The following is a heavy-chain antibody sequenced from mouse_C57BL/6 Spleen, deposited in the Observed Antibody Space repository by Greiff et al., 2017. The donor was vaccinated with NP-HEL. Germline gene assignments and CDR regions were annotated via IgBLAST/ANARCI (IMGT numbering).Heavy chain of an antibody. CDR1: GSTFTGYW. V-gene: IGHV1-9*01. J-gene: IGHJ4*01. CDR2: ILPGSGST. D-gene: IGHD2-4*01. CDR3: ARSYDYDGYAMDY. Sequence: QVQLKQSGAELMKPGASVKLSCKATGSTFTGYWIEWVKQRPGHGLEWIGEILPGSGSTNYHEKFKGKATFTADTSSNTAYMQLSSLTTEDSAIYYCARSYDYDGYAMDYWGQGTSGTVSS.